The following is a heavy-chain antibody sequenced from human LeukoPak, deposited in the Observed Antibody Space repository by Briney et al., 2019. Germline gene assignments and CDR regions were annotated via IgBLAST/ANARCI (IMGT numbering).Heavy chain of an antibody. Sequence: ASVTVSCKASGYTFIGYYIHWVRQAPGQGLEWMGWINPNSGDTNYSQKFQGGVTMTSDTSISTAYMELSGLRSDDTAVYYCARVLAPRAFDIWGQGTMVTVSS. CDR2: INPNSGDT. CDR1: GYTFIGYY. CDR3: ARVLAPRAFDI. V-gene: IGHV1-2*02. J-gene: IGHJ3*02.